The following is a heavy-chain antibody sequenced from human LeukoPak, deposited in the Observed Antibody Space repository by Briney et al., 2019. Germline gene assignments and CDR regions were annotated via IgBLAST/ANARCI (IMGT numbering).Heavy chain of an antibody. CDR2: IYYSGST. CDR1: GGSISSYY. V-gene: IGHV4-59*01. CDR3: ARMNDYGDYENYFDY. J-gene: IGHJ4*02. D-gene: IGHD4-17*01. Sequence: SKTLSLTCTVSGGSISSYYWSWIRQPPGKGLEWIGYIYYSGSTNYNPSLKSRVTISVDTSKNQFSLKLSSVTAADTAVYYCARMNDYGDYENYFDYWGQGTLVTVSS.